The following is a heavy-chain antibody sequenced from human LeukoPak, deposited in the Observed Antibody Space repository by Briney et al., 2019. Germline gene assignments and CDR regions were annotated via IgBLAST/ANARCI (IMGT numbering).Heavy chain of an antibody. D-gene: IGHD1-26*01. J-gene: IGHJ5*02. CDR3: ARGGNYWPQWWFDP. Sequence: PSETLSLTCTVSGGSISTYYLSWIRQPPGKGLDWIGYIYYTGSTSYNPSLKSRVTMSLDASKNQFSLQLNSVTPADTAVYYCARGGNYWPQWWFDPWGRGTLVSVSS. V-gene: IGHV4-59*01. CDR1: GGSISTYY. CDR2: IYYTGST.